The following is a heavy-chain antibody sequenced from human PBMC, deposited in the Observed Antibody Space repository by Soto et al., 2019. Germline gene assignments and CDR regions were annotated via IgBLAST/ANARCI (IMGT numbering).Heavy chain of an antibody. V-gene: IGHV1-2*02. Sequence: ASVKVSCKASGYTFSDYYMHWVRQAPGLGPQRMGWINPNSGGTNYAQRFQGRVTMTWDTSISTAYMEVSRLSSGDTAVYYCARQISGDSDAFDIWGQGTMVTVSS. D-gene: IGHD2-21*02. J-gene: IGHJ3*02. CDR1: GYTFSDYY. CDR2: INPNSGGT. CDR3: ARQISGDSDAFDI.